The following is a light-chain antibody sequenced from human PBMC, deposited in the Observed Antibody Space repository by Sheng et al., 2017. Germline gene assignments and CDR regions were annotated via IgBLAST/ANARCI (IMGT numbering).Light chain of an antibody. V-gene: IGLV1-51*01. CDR1: TSNIGYNY. CDR3: GTWDSGLSAGV. CDR2: DDN. J-gene: IGLJ3*02. Sequence: QSVLTQPPSVSAAPGQKVTISCSGSTSNIGYNYVSWYQHLSGTAPKLLIYDDNQRPSGISDRFSGSKSGTSATLGISGLQTGDEADYYCGTWDSGLSAGVFGGGTRLTVL.